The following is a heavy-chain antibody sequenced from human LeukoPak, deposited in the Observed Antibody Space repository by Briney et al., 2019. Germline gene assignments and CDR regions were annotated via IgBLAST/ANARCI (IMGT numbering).Heavy chain of an antibody. CDR2: SYYSGNT. D-gene: IGHD3-16*01. CDR1: SGSISSYY. J-gene: IGHJ3*02. V-gene: IGHV4-59*01. CDR3: ARVKLSYANDLSTFDI. Sequence: SETLSLTCTVPSGSISSYYWSWIRQSPGKGLEWVGFSYYSGNTNYNPSLKGRVTISIDTSKNQFSLKLSSVTAADTAVYYCARVKLSYANDLSTFDIWGQGTMVTVSS.